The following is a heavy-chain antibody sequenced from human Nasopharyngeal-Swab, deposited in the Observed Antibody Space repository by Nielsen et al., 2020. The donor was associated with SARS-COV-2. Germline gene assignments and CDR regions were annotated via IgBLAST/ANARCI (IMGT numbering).Heavy chain of an antibody. CDR2: VYYTGST. CDR1: GGSISSFY. J-gene: IGHJ5*02. CDR3: ARAPHYTSGWYRFDT. Sequence: SETLSLTCTVSGGSISSFYWTWIRQPPGKGLEWIGYVYYTGSTRYNPSLESRLTISVDTSKNQISLQLTSMTAADTAIYFCARAPHYTSGWYRFDTWGQGTLVSVSS. D-gene: IGHD6-19*01. V-gene: IGHV4-59*01.